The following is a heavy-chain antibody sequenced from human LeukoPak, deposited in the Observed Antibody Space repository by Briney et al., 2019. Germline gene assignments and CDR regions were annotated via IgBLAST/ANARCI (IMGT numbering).Heavy chain of an antibody. J-gene: IGHJ5*02. CDR1: GGTFSSYA. CDR3: ARDRGIAAAGTGNWFDP. D-gene: IGHD6-13*01. Sequence: GASVKVSCKASGGTFSSYAISWVRQAPGQGLEWMGGIIPIFGTANYAQKFQGGVTITADESTSTAYMELSSLRSEDTAVYYCARDRGIAAAGTGNWFDPWGQGTLVTVSS. CDR2: IIPIFGTA. V-gene: IGHV1-69*13.